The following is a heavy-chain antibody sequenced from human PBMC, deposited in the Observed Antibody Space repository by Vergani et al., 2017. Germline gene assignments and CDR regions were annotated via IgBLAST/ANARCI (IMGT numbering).Heavy chain of an antibody. J-gene: IGHJ4*02. D-gene: IGHD7-27*01. V-gene: IGHV3-23*01. CDR3: ARDXNSWGIKDGSLDY. CDR1: GFSFSSHA. Sequence: EVRLLQSGGGLGQPGGSLRLSCEASGFSFSSHAMAWVRQAPGKGLEWVQGISGTGGSAYNAKSVKDRFTISRDNSQNTVYLQLKSLSADDTAIYYCARDXNSWGIKDGSLDYWGQGILVTVSS. CDR2: ISGTGGSA.